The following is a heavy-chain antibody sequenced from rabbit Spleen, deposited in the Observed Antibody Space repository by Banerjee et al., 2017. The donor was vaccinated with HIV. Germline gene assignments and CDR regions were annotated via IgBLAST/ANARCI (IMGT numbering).Heavy chain of an antibody. Sequence: QEQLKESGGGLVQPGGSLKLSCKVSGFDVRQYGVTWVRQAPGKGLEWIGYIDPIFGVSYYANWVNGLFTISKASSTTVTLQMTSLTAADTATYFCARDGAGGSYFALWGQGTLVTVS. J-gene: IGHJ4*01. V-gene: IGHV1S39*01. CDR3: ARDGAGGSYFAL. CDR2: IDPIFGVS. D-gene: IGHD8-1*01. CDR1: GFDVRQYG.